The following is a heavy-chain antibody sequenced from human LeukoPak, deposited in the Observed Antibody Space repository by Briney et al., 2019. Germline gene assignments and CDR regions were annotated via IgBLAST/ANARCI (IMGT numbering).Heavy chain of an antibody. Sequence: PSETLSLTCIVSGGSISSGSYYWSWIRQPAGKGLEWIGRIYTSGSTNYNPSLKSRVTISVDTSKNQFSLKLSSVTAADTAVYYCARSSWYDIIDYWGQGTLVTVSS. D-gene: IGHD6-13*01. CDR3: ARSSWYDIIDY. J-gene: IGHJ4*02. CDR2: IYTSGST. V-gene: IGHV4-61*02. CDR1: GGSISSGSYY.